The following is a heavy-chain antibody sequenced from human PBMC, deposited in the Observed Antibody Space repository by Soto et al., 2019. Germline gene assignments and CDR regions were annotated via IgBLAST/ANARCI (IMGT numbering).Heavy chain of an antibody. D-gene: IGHD2-2*01. V-gene: IGHV1-18*01. Sequence: QVQLVQSGAEVKKPGASVKVSCKATGYTFTSYGISWVRQAPGQGLEWMGWISAYNGNTNYAQKLQGRVTMTTDTSTSTAYMELRSLRSDDTAVYYCARGGYCISTSCYVFYYYGMDVWGQGTTVTVSS. CDR3: ARGGYCISTSCYVFYYYGMDV. J-gene: IGHJ6*02. CDR2: ISAYNGNT. CDR1: GYTFTSYG.